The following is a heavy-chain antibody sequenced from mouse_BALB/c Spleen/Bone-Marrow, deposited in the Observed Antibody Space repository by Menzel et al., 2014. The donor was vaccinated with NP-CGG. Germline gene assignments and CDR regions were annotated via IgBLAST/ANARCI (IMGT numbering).Heavy chain of an antibody. CDR3: ARFPIYYGNCGAMDY. CDR1: GYTFTSYW. Sequence: DLVKPGASVKLSCKASGYTFTSYWINWIKQRPGQGLEWIGRIAPGSGSTYYNEMFKGKATLTVDTSSSTAYIQRSSLSSEDSAVYFCARFPIYYGNCGAMDYWGQGTSVTVSS. J-gene: IGHJ4*01. CDR2: IAPGSGST. V-gene: IGHV1S41*01. D-gene: IGHD2-1*01.